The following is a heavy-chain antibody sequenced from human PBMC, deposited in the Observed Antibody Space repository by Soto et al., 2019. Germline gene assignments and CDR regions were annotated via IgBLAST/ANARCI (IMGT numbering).Heavy chain of an antibody. CDR3: ARGITIFGVVIIEYYFDY. CDR2: MNPHSGNT. CDR1: GYTFTNYD. Sequence: EASVKVSCKASGYTFTNYDINWVRQATGQGPEWMGWMNPHSGNTGYAQKFQGRITITRDTSASTAYMELSSLRSEDTAVYYCARGITIFGVVIIEYYFDYWGQGTLVTVSS. J-gene: IGHJ4*02. D-gene: IGHD3-3*01. V-gene: IGHV1-8*01.